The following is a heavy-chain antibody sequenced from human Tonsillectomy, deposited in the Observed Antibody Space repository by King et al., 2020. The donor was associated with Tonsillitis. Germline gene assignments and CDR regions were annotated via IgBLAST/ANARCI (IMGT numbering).Heavy chain of an antibody. V-gene: IGHV3-48*01. CDR1: GFTFSSHN. Sequence: VQLVESGGGLVQPGGSLRLSCAASGFTFSSHNMNWVRQALGKGLEWVAYIDTSIAATYYAGSVKGRFTISRDNAKNTLFLQMNSLRAEDTAVYYCANVYFSSPVFYYYMDVWGKGTTVTVSS. D-gene: IGHD2-8*01. J-gene: IGHJ6*03. CDR2: IDTSIAAT. CDR3: ANVYFSSPVFYYYMDV.